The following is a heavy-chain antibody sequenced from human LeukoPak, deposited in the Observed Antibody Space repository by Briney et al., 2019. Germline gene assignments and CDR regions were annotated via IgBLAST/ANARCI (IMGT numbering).Heavy chain of an antibody. CDR1: GGSISSGGYS. D-gene: IGHD2-2*01. Sequence: SQTLSLTCAVSGGSISSGGYSWSWIRQPPGKGLEWIGYIYHSGSTYYNPSLKSRVTISVDRSKNQFSLKLSSVTAADTAVYYCARDQRRLSAFDIWGQGTMVTVSS. CDR3: ARDQRRLSAFDI. J-gene: IGHJ3*02. V-gene: IGHV4-30-2*01. CDR2: IYHSGST.